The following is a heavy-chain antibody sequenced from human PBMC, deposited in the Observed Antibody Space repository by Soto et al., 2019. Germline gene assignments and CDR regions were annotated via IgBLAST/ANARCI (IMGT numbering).Heavy chain of an antibody. V-gene: IGHV1-3*01. Sequence: QVQLVQSGAEVKKPGASVKVSCKASGYTFTSYAMHWVRQAPGQRLEWMGWINAGNGNTKYSQKFQGRVTITRDTPASTAYMELSSLRSEDTAVYYCARALGVVTDDYWGQGTLVTVSS. CDR1: GYTFTSYA. CDR3: ARALGVVTDDY. CDR2: INAGNGNT. J-gene: IGHJ4*02. D-gene: IGHD2-15*01.